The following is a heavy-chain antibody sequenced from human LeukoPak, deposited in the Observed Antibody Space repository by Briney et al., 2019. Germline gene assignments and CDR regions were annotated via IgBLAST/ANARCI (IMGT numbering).Heavy chain of an antibody. Sequence: SETLSLTCAVYGGSFSNYYWTWIRQTPGRGHEWIGKSSHTGDITNYNPSLKSRATIFVDSSKKQFSLRVTSVTAADTGIYYCARVPDVTARPCDTWGPGISVTVSS. CDR2: SSHTGDIT. V-gene: IGHV4-34*01. D-gene: IGHD1-1*01. CDR3: ARVPDVTARPCDT. J-gene: IGHJ5*02. CDR1: GGSFSNYY.